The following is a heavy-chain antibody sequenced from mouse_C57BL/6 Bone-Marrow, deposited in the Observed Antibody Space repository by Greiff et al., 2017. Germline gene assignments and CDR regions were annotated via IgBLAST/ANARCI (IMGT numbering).Heavy chain of an antibody. CDR2: IDPSDSYT. D-gene: IGHD1-1*01. Sequence: SCKASGYTFTSYWMQWVKQRPGQGLEWIGEIDPSDSYTNYNQKFKCKATLTVDTSSSTAYMQLSSLTSADSAVYYCARSYYYGSSYGYWGQGTTLTVSS. J-gene: IGHJ2*01. V-gene: IGHV1-50*01. CDR3: ARSYYYGSSYGY. CDR1: GYTFTSYW.